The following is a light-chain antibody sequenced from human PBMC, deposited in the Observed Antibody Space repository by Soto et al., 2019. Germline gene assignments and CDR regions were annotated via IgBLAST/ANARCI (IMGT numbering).Light chain of an antibody. V-gene: IGLV2-14*01. J-gene: IGLJ1*01. CDR2: EVS. CDR3: SSHTSSSTRV. CDR1: SSDVGGYNF. Sequence: QSALTQPASVSGSPGQSITISCTGTSSDVGGYNFVSWYQQHPGKAPKLMIYEVSNRPSGVSTRFSGSKSGNTASLSISGLQAEDEADYYCSSHTSSSTRVFGTGTKATVL.